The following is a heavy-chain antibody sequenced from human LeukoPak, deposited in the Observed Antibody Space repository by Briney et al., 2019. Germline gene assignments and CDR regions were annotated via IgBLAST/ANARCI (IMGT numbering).Heavy chain of an antibody. CDR1: GGSVSSSSYY. CDR3: ARDVTTVTTKSFDP. D-gene: IGHD4-17*01. V-gene: IGHV4-39*07. J-gene: IGHJ5*02. CDR2: IYYSGST. Sequence: SETLSLTCTVSGGSVSSSSYYWGWIRQPPGKGLEWIGSIYYSGSTYYNPSLKSRVTISVDTSKNQFSLKLSSVTAADTAVYYCARDVTTVTTKSFDPWGQGTLVTASS.